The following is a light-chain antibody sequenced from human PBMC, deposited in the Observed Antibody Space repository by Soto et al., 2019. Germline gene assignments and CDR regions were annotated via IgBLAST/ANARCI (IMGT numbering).Light chain of an antibody. CDR1: QSITSSY. Sequence: EVVLTQSPGTVSLSPGERATLSCRASQSITSSYIAWYQQKPGQAPRLLIYAASSRATGIPDRFRGRGSGTDFTLSISRLEPEDFAVYYCQQYGSSVTWTFGQGTKVEIK. CDR2: AAS. J-gene: IGKJ1*01. V-gene: IGKV3-20*01. CDR3: QQYGSSVTWT.